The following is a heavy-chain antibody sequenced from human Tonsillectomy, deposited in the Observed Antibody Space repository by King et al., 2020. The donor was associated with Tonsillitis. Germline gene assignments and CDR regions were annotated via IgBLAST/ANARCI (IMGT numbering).Heavy chain of an antibody. CDR2: IYYSGYT. Sequence: VQLQESGPGLVKPSETLSLTCTVSGGSISGYYWSWIRPPPGKGLEWIGYIYYSGYTNYNPSLKSRVTISVDTSKSQFSLKLSSVTAADTAVYYCARDRGGITNAFDFWGQGTMVTVSS. CDR3: ARDRGGITNAFDF. CDR1: GGSISGYY. V-gene: IGHV4-59*01. D-gene: IGHD3-10*01. J-gene: IGHJ3*01.